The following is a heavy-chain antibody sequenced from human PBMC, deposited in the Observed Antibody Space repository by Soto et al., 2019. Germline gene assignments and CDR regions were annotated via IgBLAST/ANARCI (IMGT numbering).Heavy chain of an antibody. CDR3: AREDRDRETGLVPAAIDGMDV. Sequence: QVQLVQSGAEVKKPGSSVKVSCKASGGTFSRYSITWVRQAPGHGLEWIGRIIPIFGIASYAQKCQGRVTMSADESTSTAYMELSSLRSDDTGVYYCAREDRDRETGLVPAAIDGMDVWGQGTTVTVS. CDR2: IIPIFGIA. V-gene: IGHV1-69*08. D-gene: IGHD2-2*01. J-gene: IGHJ6*02. CDR1: GGTFSRYS.